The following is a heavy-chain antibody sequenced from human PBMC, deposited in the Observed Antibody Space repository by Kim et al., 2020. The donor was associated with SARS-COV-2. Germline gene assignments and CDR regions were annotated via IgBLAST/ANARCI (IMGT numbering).Heavy chain of an antibody. J-gene: IGHJ4*02. D-gene: IGHD5-18*01. Sequence: GGSLRLSCAASGFTFDDYAMHWVRQAPGKGLEWVSGISWNSGSIGYADSVKGRFTISRDNAKNSLYLQMNSLRAEDTALYYCAKAHGGYSYGSIDYWGQGTLVTVSS. CDR3: AKAHGGYSYGSIDY. CDR2: ISWNSGSI. V-gene: IGHV3-9*01. CDR1: GFTFDDYA.